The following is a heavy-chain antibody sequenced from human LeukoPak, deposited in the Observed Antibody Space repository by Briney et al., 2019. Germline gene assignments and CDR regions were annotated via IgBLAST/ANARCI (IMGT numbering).Heavy chain of an antibody. V-gene: IGHV1-46*01. CDR2: INPSGGST. CDR3: ARDQGQWELTDY. D-gene: IGHD1-26*01. J-gene: IGHJ4*02. CDR1: GYTFTSYY. Sequence: ASVKVSCKASGYTFTSYYMHWVRQAPGQGLEWMGIINPSGGSTSYAQKFQGRVTITRDMSTSTVYMELSSLRSEDTAVYYCARDQGQWELTDYWGQGTLVTVSS.